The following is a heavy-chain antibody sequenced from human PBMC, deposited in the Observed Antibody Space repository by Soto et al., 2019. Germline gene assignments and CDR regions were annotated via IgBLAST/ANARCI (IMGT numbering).Heavy chain of an antibody. CDR2: ISAYNGNS. D-gene: IGHD4-4*01. CDR3: ERVRGLHYYFYGMDV. V-gene: IGHV1-18*01. J-gene: IGHJ6*02. Sequence: ASVKVSCKASGYAFNGYGISWVRQAPGQGLEWMGWISAYNGNSNYAQKFQDRVTMTTDSSTTTGYMELRNLISDDTAVYYCERVRGLHYYFYGMDVSGQGTTVTVYS. CDR1: GYAFNGYG.